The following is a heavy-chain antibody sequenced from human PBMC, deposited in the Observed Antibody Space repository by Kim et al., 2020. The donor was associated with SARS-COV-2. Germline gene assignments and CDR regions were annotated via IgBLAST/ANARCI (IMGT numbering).Heavy chain of an antibody. D-gene: IGHD6-6*01. CDR1: GFTFSNAW. CDR2: IKSKTDGGTT. CDR3: TTDLWYSSSQYYFDY. J-gene: IGHJ4*02. Sequence: GGSLRLSCAASGFTFSNAWMSWVRQAPGKGLEWVGRIKSKTDGGTTDYAAPVKGRFTISRDDSKNTLYLQMNSLKTEDTAVYYCTTDLWYSSSQYYFDYWGQGTLVTVSS. V-gene: IGHV3-15*01.